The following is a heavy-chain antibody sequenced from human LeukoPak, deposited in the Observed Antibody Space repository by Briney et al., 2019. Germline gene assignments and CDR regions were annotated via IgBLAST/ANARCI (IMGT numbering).Heavy chain of an antibody. V-gene: IGHV1-2*02. CDR2: INPNSGGT. J-gene: IGHJ4*02. Sequence: ASVKVSCKASGFTFTGYYMHWVRQAPGQGLEWMGWINPNSGGTNYAQKFQGRVTMTRDTSISTAYMELSGLRSDDTAVYYCARGGRRITMVRGVMGCDYWGQGTLVTVSS. CDR1: GFTFTGYY. CDR3: ARGGRRITMVRGVMGCDY. D-gene: IGHD3-10*01.